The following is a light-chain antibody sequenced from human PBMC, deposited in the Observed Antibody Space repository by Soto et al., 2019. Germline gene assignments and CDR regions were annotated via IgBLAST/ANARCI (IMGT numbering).Light chain of an antibody. J-gene: IGLJ2*01. Sequence: QSVLTQPPSVSGAPGQRVTISCTGSSSNIGAGYDVHWYQQLPGTAPKLLIYGNSNRPSGVPDRFSGSKSGTSASLAITGLQAEDDADYSCQSYDSSLSAVVFGGGTKLTVL. CDR3: QSYDSSLSAVV. CDR2: GNS. CDR1: SSNIGAGYD. V-gene: IGLV1-40*01.